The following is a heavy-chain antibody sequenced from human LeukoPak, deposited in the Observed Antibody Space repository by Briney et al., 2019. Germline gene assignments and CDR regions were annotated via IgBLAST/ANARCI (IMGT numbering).Heavy chain of an antibody. V-gene: IGHV1-46*01. J-gene: IGHJ4*02. CDR3: ARAAYYYDSSGYSTQKYYFDY. CDR1: DYTFTSYG. D-gene: IGHD3-22*01. Sequence: ASVKVSCKGSDYTFTSYGISWVRQAPGQGLEWMGIINPSGGSTSYAQKFQGRVTMTRDTSTSTVYMELSSLRSEDTAVYYCARAAYYYDSSGYSTQKYYFDYWGQGTLVTVSS. CDR2: INPSGGST.